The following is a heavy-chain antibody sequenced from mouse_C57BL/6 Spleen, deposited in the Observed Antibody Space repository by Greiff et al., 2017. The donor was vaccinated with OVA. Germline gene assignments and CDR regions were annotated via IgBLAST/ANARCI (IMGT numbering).Heavy chain of an antibody. CDR1: GYTFTSYW. CDR2: IYPGSGST. Sequence: QVQLQQPGAELVTPGDSVKMSCKASGYTFTSYWITWVKQRPGKGLEWIGDIYPGSGSTNYNEHISSKATLNEDTYSSTAYMQHSILTSEDSAVYYCAQLRRRDYYAMDYWGQGTSVTVAS. V-gene: IGHV1-55*01. J-gene: IGHJ4*01. D-gene: IGHD2-4*01. CDR3: AQLRRRDYYAMDY.